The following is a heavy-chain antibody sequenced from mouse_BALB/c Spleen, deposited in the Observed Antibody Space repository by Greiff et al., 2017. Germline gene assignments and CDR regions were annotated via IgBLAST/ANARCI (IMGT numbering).Heavy chain of an antibody. CDR3: ARASYDYERAWFAY. CDR2: IRNKANGYTT. J-gene: IGHJ3*01. CDR1: GFTFTDYY. Sequence: DVQLVESGGGLVQPGGSLRLSCATSGFTFTDYYMSWVRQPPGKALEWLGFIRNKANGYTTEYSASVKGRFTISRDNSQSILYLQMNTLRAEDSATYYCARASYDYERAWFAYWGQGTLVTVSA. D-gene: IGHD2-4*01. V-gene: IGHV7-3*02.